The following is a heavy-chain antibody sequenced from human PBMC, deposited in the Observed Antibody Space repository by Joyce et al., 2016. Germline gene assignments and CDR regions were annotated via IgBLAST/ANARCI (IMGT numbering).Heavy chain of an antibody. D-gene: IGHD3-22*01. CDR2: IKPGGRGT. CDR3: ARVGEPDYSDTSGSTFDY. Sequence: QVQLVQSGAEVKNAGASVKVSCKTSGYFFTGSYIHWVRQAPGQGLEWIGVIKPGGRGTKYAQKFQGRVTMTIDTSTSTVYMDLSRLRLDDTALYYCARVGEPDYSDTSGSTFDYWGQGTLVTVSS. V-gene: IGHV1-2*02. CDR1: GYFFTGSY. J-gene: IGHJ4*02.